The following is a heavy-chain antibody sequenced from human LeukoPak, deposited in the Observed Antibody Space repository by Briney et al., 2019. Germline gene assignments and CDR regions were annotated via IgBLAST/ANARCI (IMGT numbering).Heavy chain of an antibody. CDR1: GGTFSSYA. J-gene: IGHJ4*02. V-gene: IGHV1-2*02. Sequence: ASVKVSCKASGGTFSSYAISWVRQAPGQGLEWMGWINPNSGGTNYAQKFQGRVTMTRDTSISTAYMELSRLRSDDTAVYYCARDKGSGYYSLYYFDYWGQGTLVTVSS. D-gene: IGHD3-22*01. CDR2: INPNSGGT. CDR3: ARDKGSGYYSLYYFDY.